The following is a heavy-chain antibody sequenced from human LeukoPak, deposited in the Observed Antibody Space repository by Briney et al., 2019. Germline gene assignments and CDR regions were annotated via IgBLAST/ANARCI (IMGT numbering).Heavy chain of an antibody. CDR3: ATDRKVGTWDPRFDY. CDR1: GFTFSSYW. V-gene: IGHV3-7*01. D-gene: IGHD4-23*01. CDR2: MRQDGSEK. Sequence: GGSLRLSCAASGFTFSSYWMMWLRQAPGKGLEWVANMRQDGSEKNYVDSVKDRFTISRDNAKISLYLQMNSLRAEDTAVYYCATDRKVGTWDPRFDYWGQGTLVTVSS. J-gene: IGHJ4*02.